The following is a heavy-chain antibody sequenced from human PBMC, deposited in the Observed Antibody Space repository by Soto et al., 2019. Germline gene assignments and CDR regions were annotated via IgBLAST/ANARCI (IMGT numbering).Heavy chain of an antibody. V-gene: IGHV3-48*02. Sequence: GGSLRLSCAASGFTFSSYSMNWVRQAPGKGLEWVSYISSSSTIYYADSVKGRFTISRDNAKNSLYLQMNSLRDEDTAVYYCARDRGTYYYGSGSESNDAFDIWGQGTMVTVSS. CDR3: ARDRGTYYYGSGSESNDAFDI. D-gene: IGHD3-10*01. CDR2: ISSSSTI. J-gene: IGHJ3*02. CDR1: GFTFSSYS.